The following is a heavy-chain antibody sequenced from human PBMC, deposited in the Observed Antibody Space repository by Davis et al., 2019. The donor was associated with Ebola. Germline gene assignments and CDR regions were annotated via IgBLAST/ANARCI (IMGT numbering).Heavy chain of an antibody. Sequence: GGSLRLSCAASGFTFSSYEMNWVRQAPGKGLEWVAVIWYDGSNKYYADSVKGRFTISRDNSKNTLYLQMNSLRAEDTAVYYCAREMVRYYYGMDVWGQGTTVTVSS. CDR1: GFTFSSYE. D-gene: IGHD2-8*01. CDR2: IWYDGSNK. CDR3: AREMVRYYYGMDV. J-gene: IGHJ6*02. V-gene: IGHV3-33*08.